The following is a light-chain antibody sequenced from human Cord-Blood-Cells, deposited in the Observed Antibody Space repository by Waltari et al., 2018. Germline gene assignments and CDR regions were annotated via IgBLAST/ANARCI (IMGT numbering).Light chain of an antibody. CDR2: AAS. V-gene: IGKV1-39*01. J-gene: IGKJ2*03. CDR3: QQSYSTPRS. CDR1: QSISSY. Sequence: DIQMTQSPSSLSASVGDRVTITCRASQSISSYLHLYQQQQGKAPTLLIYAASSLQSGVPSRFSGSGSGTDFTLTISSQQPEDFANYYCQQSYSTPRSFGQGTKLEIK.